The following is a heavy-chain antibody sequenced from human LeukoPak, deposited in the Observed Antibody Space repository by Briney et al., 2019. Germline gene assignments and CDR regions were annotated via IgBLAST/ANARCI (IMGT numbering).Heavy chain of an antibody. CDR2: ISSSSSYT. V-gene: IGHV3-11*03. J-gene: IGHJ4*02. D-gene: IGHD2-15*01. CDR1: GFTFSDYY. Sequence: GGSLRLSCAASGFTFSDYYMSWIRQAPGKGREWVSYISSSSSYTNYADSVKGRFTISGDNAKNSLYLQMNSLRAEDTAVYYCARIDMARYYFDYWGQGTLVTVSS. CDR3: ARIDMARYYFDY.